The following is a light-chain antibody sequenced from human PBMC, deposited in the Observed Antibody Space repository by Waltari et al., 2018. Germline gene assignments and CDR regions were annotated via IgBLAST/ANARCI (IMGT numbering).Light chain of an antibody. CDR2: WAS. V-gene: IGKV4-1*01. CDR1: QGILDGSNNRNS. J-gene: IGKJ2*02. Sequence: DIVMTQSPDSLAVSLGERATINCKSSQGILDGSNNRNSLAWYQQKPGQSPNLLIYWASTRESGVPDRFSGSGSGTDFSLTIGSLQAEDVAVYYCQQYYSPGTFGQGTKLEIK. CDR3: QQYYSPGT.